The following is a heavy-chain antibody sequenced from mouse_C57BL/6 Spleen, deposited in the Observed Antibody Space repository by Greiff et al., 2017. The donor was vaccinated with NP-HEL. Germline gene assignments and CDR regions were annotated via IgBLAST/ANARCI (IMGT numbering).Heavy chain of an antibody. CDR3: ARKGYSNFDV. D-gene: IGHD2-5*01. V-gene: IGHV1-82*01. J-gene: IGHJ1*03. CDR2: IYPGDGDT. Sequence: QVQLQQSGPELVKPGASVKISCKASGYAFSSSWMNWVKQRPGKGLEWIGRIYPGDGDTNYNEKFKSKATLTVDKSSSTAYMQLSSLTSEDSAVYYCARKGYSNFDVWGTGTTVTVSS. CDR1: GYAFSSSW.